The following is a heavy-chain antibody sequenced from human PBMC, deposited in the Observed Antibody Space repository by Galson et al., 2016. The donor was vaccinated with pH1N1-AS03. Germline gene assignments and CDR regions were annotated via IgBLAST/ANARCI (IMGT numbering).Heavy chain of an antibody. CDR1: GFTFSDYY. J-gene: IGHJ3*01. D-gene: IGHD6-13*01. CDR2: ITSSGGSGPTI. V-gene: IGHV3-11*04. Sequence: SLRLSCAASGFTFSDYYMSWIRQAPGKGLEWISCITSSGGSGPTIYYADSVKGPFTISRDNSKNTLYLQMNSLRTEDTALYYCAREEGGFGSNWLQTDAFDFWGQGTMVTVSS. CDR3: AREEGGFGSNWLQTDAFDF.